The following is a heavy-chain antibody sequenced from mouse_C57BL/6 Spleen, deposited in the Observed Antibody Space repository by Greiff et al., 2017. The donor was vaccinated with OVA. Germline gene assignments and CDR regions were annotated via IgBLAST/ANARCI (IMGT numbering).Heavy chain of an antibody. CDR2: IDPSDSYT. J-gene: IGHJ1*03. CDR3: ARSDGSGYFDV. CDR1: GYTFTSYW. Sequence: QVQLQQPGAELVMPGASVKLSCKASGYTFTSYWMHWVKQRPGQGLEWIGEIDPSDSYTNYNQKFKGKSTLTVDKSSSTAYMQLSSLTSEDSAVYYCARSDGSGYFDVWGTGTTVTVSS. V-gene: IGHV1-69*01. D-gene: IGHD1-1*01.